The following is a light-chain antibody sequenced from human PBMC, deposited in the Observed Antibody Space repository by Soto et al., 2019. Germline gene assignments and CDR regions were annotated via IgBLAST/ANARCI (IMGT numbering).Light chain of an antibody. Sequence: DIQMTQSPSSLSASLGDRVTITCRASQGVRTDLVWYQQKPGKAPRRLIYAGSSLQSGVPSRFGGSGSGTDFTLTISCLQSEDFATYYCQQYNSYSLWTFGQGTKVDIK. CDR2: AGS. CDR1: QGVRTD. CDR3: QQYNSYSLWT. J-gene: IGKJ1*01. V-gene: IGKV1-17*01.